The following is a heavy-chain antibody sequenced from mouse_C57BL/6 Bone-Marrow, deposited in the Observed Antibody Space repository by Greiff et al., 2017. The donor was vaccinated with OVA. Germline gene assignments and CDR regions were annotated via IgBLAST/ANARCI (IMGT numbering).Heavy chain of an antibody. CDR3: VRHDVYWYFDV. CDR2: IRSKSNNYAT. D-gene: IGHD2-3*01. J-gene: IGHJ1*03. V-gene: IGHV10-1*01. CDR1: GFSFNTYA. Sequence: EVKLMESGGGLVQPKGSLKLSCAASGFSFNTYAMNWVRQAPGKGLEWVARIRSKSNNYATYYADSVKDRFTISRDDSESMLYLQMNNLKTEDTAMYYCVRHDVYWYFDVWGTGTTVTVPS.